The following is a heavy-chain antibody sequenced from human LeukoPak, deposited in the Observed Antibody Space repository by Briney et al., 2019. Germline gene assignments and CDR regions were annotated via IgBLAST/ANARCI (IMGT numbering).Heavy chain of an antibody. J-gene: IGHJ6*02. CDR3: ASLLTPYHGSGGGGMDV. D-gene: IGHD3-10*01. V-gene: IGHV3-74*01. Sequence: GGSLRLSCAASGFTFSTHWMYWVRQAPGKEFVWVSRISGDGSLTSYADSVRGRFTISRDNAKETLYLQMTSLRVEDAAVYSCASLLTPYHGSGGGGMDVWGQGTTVTVSS. CDR1: GFTFSTHW. CDR2: ISGDGSLT.